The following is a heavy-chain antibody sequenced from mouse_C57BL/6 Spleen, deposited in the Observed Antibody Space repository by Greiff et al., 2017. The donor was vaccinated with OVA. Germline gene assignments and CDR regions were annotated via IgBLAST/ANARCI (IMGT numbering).Heavy chain of an antibody. V-gene: IGHV1-7*01. CDR1: GYTFTSYW. CDR3: ASPLTAQNAMDY. D-gene: IGHD3-2*02. CDR2: INPSSGYT. Sequence: VQVVESGAELAKPGASVKLSCKASGYTFTSYWMHWVKQRPGQGLEWIGYINPSSGYTKYNQKFKDKATLTADKSSSTAYMQLSSLTYEDSAVYYCASPLTAQNAMDYWGQGTSVTVSS. J-gene: IGHJ4*01.